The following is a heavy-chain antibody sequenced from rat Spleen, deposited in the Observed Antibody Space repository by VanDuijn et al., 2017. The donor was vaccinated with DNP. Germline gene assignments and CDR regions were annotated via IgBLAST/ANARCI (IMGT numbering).Heavy chain of an antibody. V-gene: IGHV5S10*01. Sequence: EVQLVESGGGLVQPGGSLNLSCAASGVTFSDYNMAWVRQAPEKGLEWVATIIYDGTRTYYRDSVKGRFTISRDNAKDTQYLQMDSLRSEDTATYYCATGVYGGYEDWFAYWGQGTLVTVSS. CDR1: GVTFSDYN. J-gene: IGHJ3*01. D-gene: IGHD1-11*01. CDR2: IIYDGTRT. CDR3: ATGVYGGYEDWFAY.